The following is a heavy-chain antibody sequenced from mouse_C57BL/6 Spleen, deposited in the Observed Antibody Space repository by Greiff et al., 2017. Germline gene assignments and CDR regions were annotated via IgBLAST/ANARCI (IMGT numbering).Heavy chain of an antibody. D-gene: IGHD1-1*01. CDR1: GYTFTSYW. V-gene: IGHV1-55*01. CDR3: ARYYYGSSYPFAY. J-gene: IGHJ3*01. Sequence: VKLQQPGAELVKPGASVKMSCKASGYTFTSYWITWVKQRPGQGLEWIGDIYPGSGSTNYNEKFKSKDTLTVDTSSSTAYMQLSSLTSEDSAVYYCARYYYGSSYPFAYWGQGTLVTVSA. CDR2: IYPGSGST.